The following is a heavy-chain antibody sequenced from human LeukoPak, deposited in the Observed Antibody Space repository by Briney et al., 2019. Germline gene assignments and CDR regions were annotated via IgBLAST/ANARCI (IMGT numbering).Heavy chain of an antibody. J-gene: IGHJ4*02. CDR1: GGSISSYY. D-gene: IGHD3-10*01. CDR3: AREPESGSYNDY. V-gene: IGHV4-59*01. Sequence: PSETLSLTCSVSGGSISSYYWSWIRQPPGKGLECIGYIYYSGSTNYNPSLKSRVTISVDTSKNQFSLKLSSVTAADTAVYYCAREPESGSYNDYWGQGTLVTVSS. CDR2: IYYSGST.